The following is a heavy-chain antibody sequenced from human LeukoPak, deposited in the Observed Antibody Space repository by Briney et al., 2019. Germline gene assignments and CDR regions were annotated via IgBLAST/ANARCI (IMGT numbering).Heavy chain of an antibody. CDR2: INHSGST. D-gene: IGHD2-15*01. Sequence: NPSETLSLTCAVYGGSFSGYYWSWIRQPPGKGLEWIGEINHSGSTNYNPSLKSRVTISVDTSKNQFSLKLSSVTAADTAVYYCARVVADALDIWGQGTMVTVSS. CDR3: ARVVADALDI. V-gene: IGHV4-34*01. J-gene: IGHJ3*02. CDR1: GGSFSGYY.